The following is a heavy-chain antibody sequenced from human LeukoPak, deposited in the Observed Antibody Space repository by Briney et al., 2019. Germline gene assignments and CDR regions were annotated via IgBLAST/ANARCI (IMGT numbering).Heavy chain of an antibody. J-gene: IGHJ4*02. CDR2: ISSSGSTI. V-gene: IGHV3-48*03. CDR3: ARTHYDRLGYFDY. CDR1: GFTFSSYE. D-gene: IGHD3-3*01. Sequence: GGSLRLSCAASGFTFSSYEMHWVRQAPGKGLEWVSYISSSGSTIYYADSVKGRFTISRDNAKNSLYLQMNSLRAEDTAVYYCARTHYDRLGYFDYWGQGTLVTVSS.